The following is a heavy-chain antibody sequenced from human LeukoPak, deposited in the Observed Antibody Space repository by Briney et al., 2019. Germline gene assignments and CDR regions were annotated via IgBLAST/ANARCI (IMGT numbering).Heavy chain of an antibody. J-gene: IGHJ6*02. CDR3: AREEYSSSWRYGMDV. CDR2: IYYSGST. CDR1: GGSISSYY. Sequence: PSETLSLTCTVSGGSISSYYWSWIRQPPGKGLEWTGYIYYSGSTNYNPSLKSRVTISVDTSKNQFSLKLSSVTAADTAVYYCAREEYSSSWRYGMDVWGQGTTVTVSS. D-gene: IGHD6-13*01. V-gene: IGHV4-59*12.